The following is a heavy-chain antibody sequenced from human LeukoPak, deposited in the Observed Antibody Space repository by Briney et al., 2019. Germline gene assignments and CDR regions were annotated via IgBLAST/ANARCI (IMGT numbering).Heavy chain of an antibody. D-gene: IGHD3-22*01. J-gene: IGHJ3*02. V-gene: IGHV3-23*01. CDR1: GFTFSSFA. CDR3: ARDNAPYYDSSGYALDI. Sequence: PGGSLRLSCAASGFTFSSFAMSWVRQAPGKGLEGVSAISCSGGSTYYADSVKGRFTISRDNSKNTLFLQMNSLREEDTAVYYCARDNAPYYDSSGYALDIWGQGTMVTVSS. CDR2: ISCSGGST.